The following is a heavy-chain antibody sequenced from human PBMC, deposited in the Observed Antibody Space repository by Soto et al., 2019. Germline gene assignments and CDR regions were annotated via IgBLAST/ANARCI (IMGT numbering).Heavy chain of an antibody. D-gene: IGHD2-15*01. Sequence: QVQLVESGGGVVQPGRSLRLSCAASGFTFSSYAMHWVRQAPGKGLEWVAVISYDGSNKYYADSVKGRFTISRDNSKNTLYLQMNSLRAEDTAVYYCAREVLALFDYWGQGTLVTVSS. CDR1: GFTFSSYA. V-gene: IGHV3-30-3*01. J-gene: IGHJ4*02. CDR3: AREVLALFDY. CDR2: ISYDGSNK.